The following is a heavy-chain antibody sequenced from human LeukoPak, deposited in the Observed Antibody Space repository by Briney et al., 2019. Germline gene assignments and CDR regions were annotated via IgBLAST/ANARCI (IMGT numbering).Heavy chain of an antibody. CDR1: GFIFSSYW. CDR2: IKPDGSEK. D-gene: IGHD2-8*02. Sequence: SGGSLRLSCAASGFIFSSYWMSWVRQAPGKGLEWVANIKPDGSEKYYVDSVKGRFTISRDNAKNSLYLQMDSLRAEDTAVYYCLRYCSGGVCPGWFDPWGQGTLVTVSS. CDR3: LRYCSGGVCPGWFDP. V-gene: IGHV3-7*01. J-gene: IGHJ5*02.